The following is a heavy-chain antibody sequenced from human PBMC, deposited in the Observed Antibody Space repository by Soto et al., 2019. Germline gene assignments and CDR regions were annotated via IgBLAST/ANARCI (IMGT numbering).Heavy chain of an antibody. CDR1: GYTFSGYY. J-gene: IGHJ3*01. V-gene: IGHV1-2*02. CDR3: ARKKQLWSHYGLDF. CDR2: INSNNGAT. D-gene: IGHD3-10*01. Sequence: QVHLVQSGAEVKKPGASVKVSCKTSGYTFSGYYMNWVRQAPGQGLEWMGWINSNNGATHYAQKFQGRVTMTRDTSVSTVYMELSTLTSDDTAVYFCARKKQLWSHYGLDFWGQGTIVTVSS.